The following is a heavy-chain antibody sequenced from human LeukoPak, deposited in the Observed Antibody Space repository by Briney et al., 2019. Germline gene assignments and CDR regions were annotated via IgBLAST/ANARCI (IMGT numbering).Heavy chain of an antibody. Sequence: ASVKVSCKASGYTFTGYYMHWVRQAPGQGLEWIGRINPNSWGTNYAQKVQGRVTMTRETSISTAYMKLSRMRSDDTAVYYCARVRRILYSSSWYYFDYWGQGTLVTVSS. CDR3: ARVRRILYSSSWYYFDY. CDR2: INPNSWGT. CDR1: GYTFTGYY. J-gene: IGHJ4*02. V-gene: IGHV1-2*06. D-gene: IGHD6-13*01.